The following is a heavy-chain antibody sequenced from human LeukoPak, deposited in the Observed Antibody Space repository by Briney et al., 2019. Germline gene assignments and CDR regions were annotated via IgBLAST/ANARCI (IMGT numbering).Heavy chain of an antibody. CDR1: GGSFSGYY. J-gene: IGHJ4*02. D-gene: IGHD6-13*01. Sequence: PSETLSLTCAVYGGSFSGYYWSWIRQPPGKGLEWVANIKQDGSDIYYVDSVKGRFTISRDNAKNSLYLQMNSLRAEDTAVYYCAGVLIQQLVPYYWGQGTLVTVSS. CDR2: IKQDGSDI. V-gene: IGHV3-7*01. CDR3: AGVLIQQLVPYY.